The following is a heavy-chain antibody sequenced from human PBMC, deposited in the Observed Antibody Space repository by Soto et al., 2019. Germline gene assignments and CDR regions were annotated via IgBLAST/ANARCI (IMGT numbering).Heavy chain of an antibody. D-gene: IGHD2-8*01. CDR2: IYYSGST. CDR3: ARLEGYCTNGVCYPFWFDP. CDR1: GGSISSYY. Sequence: PSETLSLTCTVSGGSISSYYWSWIQQPPGKGLEWIGYIYYSGSTNYNPSLKSRVTISVDTSKNQFSLKLSSVTAADTAVYYCARLEGYCTNGVCYPFWFDPWGQGTLVTVSS. J-gene: IGHJ5*02. V-gene: IGHV4-59*01.